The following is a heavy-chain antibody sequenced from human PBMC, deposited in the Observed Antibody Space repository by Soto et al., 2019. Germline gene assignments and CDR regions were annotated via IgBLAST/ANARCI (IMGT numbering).Heavy chain of an antibody. J-gene: IGHJ4*02. CDR3: AKDLIYGYNSGRPFDS. Sequence: EVQLLESGGGLVQPGGSLRLSCAASGFTFSSFAMSWVRQAPGKGLEWVSAIGSRGDSTYYADSVKGRFTISRDNSKNTLYLQMNSLRAEDTAVSYCAKDLIYGYNSGRPFDSWGQGTLVTVSS. D-gene: IGHD6-19*01. CDR1: GFTFSSFA. CDR2: IGSRGDST. V-gene: IGHV3-23*01.